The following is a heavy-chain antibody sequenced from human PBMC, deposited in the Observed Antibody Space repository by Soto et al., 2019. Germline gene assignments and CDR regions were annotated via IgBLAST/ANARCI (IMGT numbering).Heavy chain of an antibody. CDR3: ARGMTPPGAPAWYYFDS. V-gene: IGHV4-4*07. CDR2: FSLSGTT. D-gene: IGHD2-8*02. J-gene: IGHJ4*02. CDR1: GASITGSSY. Sequence: WETLSLTCTVSGASITGSSYWSWIRQPAGKGLEWIGRFSLSGTTSYNPSLRSRVTMSADVSKNQFSLRLTSVTAADTALYYCARGMTPPGAPAWYYFDSWGQGTLVTVSS.